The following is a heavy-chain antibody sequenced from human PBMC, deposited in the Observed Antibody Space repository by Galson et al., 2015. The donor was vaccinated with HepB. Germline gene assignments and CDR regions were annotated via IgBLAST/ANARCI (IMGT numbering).Heavy chain of an antibody. CDR2: ISPNDDYI. CDR3: ARGGLQKQRNDYFDF. J-gene: IGHJ4*02. Sequence: SLRLSCAASGFTFRSYSMNWVRQAPGKGLEWVSSISPNDDYIYYAETLRGRFSISRDNARNSLYLQMNGLRAEDTAVYYCARGGLQKQRNDYFDFWGRGTLVTVSS. CDR1: GFTFRSYS. D-gene: IGHD3-10*01. V-gene: IGHV3-21*01.